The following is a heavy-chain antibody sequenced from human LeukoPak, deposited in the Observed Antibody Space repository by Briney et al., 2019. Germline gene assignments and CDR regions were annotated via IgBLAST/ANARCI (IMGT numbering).Heavy chain of an antibody. D-gene: IGHD5-24*01. CDR2: ISWNSGRI. CDR1: GFTFDDYG. CDR3: ARRVDGHGDPYFDY. Sequence: PGGSLRLSCAASGFTFDDYGMHWVRQAPGKGLEWVSGISWNSGRIGYADSVKGRFTISRDNAKNSLYLQMNSLRAEDTALYYCARRVDGHGDPYFDYWGQGTLVTVSS. V-gene: IGHV3-9*01. J-gene: IGHJ4*02.